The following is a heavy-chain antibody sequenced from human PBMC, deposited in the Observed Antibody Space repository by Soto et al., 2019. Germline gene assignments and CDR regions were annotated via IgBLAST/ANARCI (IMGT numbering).Heavy chain of an antibody. CDR1: GFSFSSVA. CDR2: ISGSADST. CDR3: AKTRGAMIYAISVYGMDV. D-gene: IGHD2-8*01. V-gene: IGHV3-23*01. J-gene: IGHJ6*02. Sequence: EVQLLESGGGFIHPGGSLRLSCAASGFSFSSVAMNCVRQAPGKGLEWVSIISGSADSTFYADSVKGRFTISRDNSKSTLYLQINSLRAEDTAVYYCAKTRGAMIYAISVYGMDVWGQGTTVTVSS.